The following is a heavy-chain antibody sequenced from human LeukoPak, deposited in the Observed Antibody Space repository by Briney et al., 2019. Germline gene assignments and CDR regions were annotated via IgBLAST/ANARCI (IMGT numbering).Heavy chain of an antibody. Sequence: ASVKVSCKASGYTFTSYGISWVRQAPGQGLEWMGWISAYNGNTNYAQKLQGRVTMTTDTSTSTAYMELRSLRSDDTAVYYCARDLSSGSYTNAFDIWGQGTMVTVSS. V-gene: IGHV1-18*01. CDR3: ARDLSSGSYTNAFDI. CDR2: ISAYNGNT. CDR1: GYTFTSYG. D-gene: IGHD1-26*01. J-gene: IGHJ3*02.